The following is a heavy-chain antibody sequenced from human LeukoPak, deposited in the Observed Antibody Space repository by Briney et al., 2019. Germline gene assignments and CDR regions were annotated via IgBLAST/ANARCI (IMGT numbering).Heavy chain of an antibody. J-gene: IGHJ4*02. D-gene: IGHD3-10*01. CDR3: ARGFMRGVLDY. V-gene: IGHV4-59*01. Sequence: SETLSLTCTVSGGSISSYYWSWIRQPPGKGLEWIGYIYYSGSTNYNPSLKSRVTISVDTSKNQFSLKLSSVTAADTAVYYCARGFMRGVLDYWGQGTLVTASS. CDR2: IYYSGST. CDR1: GGSISSYY.